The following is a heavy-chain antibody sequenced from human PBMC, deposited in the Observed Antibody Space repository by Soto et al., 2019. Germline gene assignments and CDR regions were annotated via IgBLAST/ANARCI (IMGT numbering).Heavy chain of an antibody. CDR3: ARASIVVDYYYGLDV. D-gene: IGHD2-2*01. CDR1: GGSISSSSYY. J-gene: IGHJ6*02. Sequence: PSETLSLTCTVSGGSISSSSYYWGWIRQPPGKGLEWIGSIYYSGSTYYNPSLKSRVTISVDTSKNQFSLKLSSVTAADTAVYYCARASIVVDYYYGLDVWGQGTTVTVSS. V-gene: IGHV4-39*01. CDR2: IYYSGST.